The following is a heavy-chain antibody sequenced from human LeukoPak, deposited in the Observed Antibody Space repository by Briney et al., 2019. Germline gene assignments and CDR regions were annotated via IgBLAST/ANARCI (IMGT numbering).Heavy chain of an antibody. CDR3: VKDSSSGSYSEGADAFDI. J-gene: IGHJ3*02. CDR2: ISWNSANI. Sequence: GGSLRLSCAASGFTFDDFAVHWVRQAPGKGLEWVSFISWNSANIDYADSVKGRFTLSRDNARNSLHLQMDSVRPEDTALYYCVKDSSSGSYSEGADAFDIWGQGTMVTVSS. CDR1: GFTFDDFA. D-gene: IGHD1-26*01. V-gene: IGHV3-9*01.